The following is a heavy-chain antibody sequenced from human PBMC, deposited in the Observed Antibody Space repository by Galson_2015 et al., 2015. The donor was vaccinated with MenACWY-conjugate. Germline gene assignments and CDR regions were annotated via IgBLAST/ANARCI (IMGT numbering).Heavy chain of an antibody. CDR1: DGSINGYY. J-gene: IGHJ1*01. V-gene: IGHV4-59*01. CDR3: ARGGAVCKYFQH. Sequence: ATLSLTCRVSDGSINGYYWCWVRPPPGRGLERIGYIYYSGTTNYNPSLKSRVTMSVDTSKNQFYLKLKSVTAAVTAVYYCARGGAVCKYFQHWGQGTLVTVSS. CDR2: IYYSGTT. D-gene: IGHD6-19*01.